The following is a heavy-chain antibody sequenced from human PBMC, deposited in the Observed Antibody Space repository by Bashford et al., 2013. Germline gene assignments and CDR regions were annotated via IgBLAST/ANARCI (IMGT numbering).Heavy chain of an antibody. V-gene: IGHV3-33*03. CDR3: ASGPRGQLWPIDY. CDR1: GFTSSYYG. J-gene: IGHJ4*02. Sequence: GGSLRLSCAVSGFTSSYYGMHWVRQAPGKGLEWVAVIWFDGSNKYYADSVKGRFTISRDNSKNTLYLEMNSLRAEDTAVYYCASGPRGQLWPIDYWGQGTLVTVSS. D-gene: IGHD5-18*01. CDR2: IWFDGSNK.